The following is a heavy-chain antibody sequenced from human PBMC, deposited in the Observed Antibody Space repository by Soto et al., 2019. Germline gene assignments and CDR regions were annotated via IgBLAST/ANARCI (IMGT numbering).Heavy chain of an antibody. CDR2: ISGRNTYT. CDR3: ARDGGEIIPAAIGGGYGMDV. CDR1: GFTFSDYY. Sequence: QVQLVESGGGLVKPGGSLGLSCAASGFTFSDYYMSWIRQAPGKGLEWVSYISGRNTYTNYADSVKGRFTVSRDNAKNSLFLEMNSLRVEDTAVYYCARDGGEIIPAAIGGGYGMDVWGQGTTVIVSS. D-gene: IGHD2-2*01. V-gene: IGHV3-11*06. J-gene: IGHJ6*02.